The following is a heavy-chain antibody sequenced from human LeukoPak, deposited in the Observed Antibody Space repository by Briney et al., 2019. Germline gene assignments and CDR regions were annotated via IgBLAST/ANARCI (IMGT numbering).Heavy chain of an antibody. V-gene: IGHV4-61*01. Sequence: PSETLSLTCTVSGGSVSSSSYYWSWIRQPPGKGLEWIGYIYYSGSTNYNPSLKSRVTISVDTSKNQFSLKLSSVTAADTAVYYCARDPRYYGSGSYYHYGMDVWGQGTTVTVSS. CDR2: IYYSGST. CDR3: ARDPRYYGSGSYYHYGMDV. D-gene: IGHD3-10*01. J-gene: IGHJ6*02. CDR1: GGSVSSSSYY.